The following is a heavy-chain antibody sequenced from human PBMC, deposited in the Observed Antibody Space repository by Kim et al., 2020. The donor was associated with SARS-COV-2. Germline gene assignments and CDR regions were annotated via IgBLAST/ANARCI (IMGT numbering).Heavy chain of an antibody. J-gene: IGHJ4*02. V-gene: IGHV3-30*02. CDR3: AKEGTSGTFPDY. D-gene: IGHD3-10*01. Sequence: YYVDSVKGRFTISRDNSKNTLVLHMFALGDEDTAVYYCAKEGTSGTFPDYWSQGTLVTVSS.